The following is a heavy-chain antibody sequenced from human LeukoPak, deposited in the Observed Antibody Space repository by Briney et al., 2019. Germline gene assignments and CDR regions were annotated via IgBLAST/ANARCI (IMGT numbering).Heavy chain of an antibody. Sequence: SETLSLTCTVSGGSISSYYWSWIRQPAGKGLEWIGRIYTSGSTNYNPSLKSRVTMSVDTSKNQFSLKLSSVTAADTAVYYCARVLVVVPAAISGGAFDIWGQGTMVTVSS. CDR3: ARVLVVVPAAISGGAFDI. D-gene: IGHD2-2*01. V-gene: IGHV4-4*07. J-gene: IGHJ3*02. CDR2: IYTSGST. CDR1: GGSISSYY.